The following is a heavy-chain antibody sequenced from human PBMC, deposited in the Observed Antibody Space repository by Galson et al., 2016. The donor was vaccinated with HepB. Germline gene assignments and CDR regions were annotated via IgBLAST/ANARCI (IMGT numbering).Heavy chain of an antibody. CDR3: AREVATPGDY. V-gene: IGHV3-11*01. Sequence: SLRLSCAASGFAFSDYYMTWIRQAPGKGLEWISYISSGGRNTYYADSMQGRFTVSRDNDRNSLYLQMNSLRAEDTAIYYCAREVATPGDYWGQGTLVTVSS. J-gene: IGHJ4*02. CDR1: GFAFSDYY. D-gene: IGHD5-12*01. CDR2: ISSGGRNT.